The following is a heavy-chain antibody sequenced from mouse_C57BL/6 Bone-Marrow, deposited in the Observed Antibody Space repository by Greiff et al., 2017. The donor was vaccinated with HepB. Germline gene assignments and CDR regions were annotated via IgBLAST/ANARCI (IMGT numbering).Heavy chain of an antibody. CDR1: GFTFSSYG. CDR3: ATGTGFAY. J-gene: IGHJ3*01. CDR2: ISSGGSYT. D-gene: IGHD3-3*01. V-gene: IGHV5-6*02. Sequence: EVKLVESGGDLVKPGGSLKLSCAASGFTFSSYGMSWVRQTPDKRLEWVATISSGGSYTYYPDSVKGRFTISRDNAKNTLYLQMSSLKSEDTAMYYCATGTGFAYWGQGTLVTVSA.